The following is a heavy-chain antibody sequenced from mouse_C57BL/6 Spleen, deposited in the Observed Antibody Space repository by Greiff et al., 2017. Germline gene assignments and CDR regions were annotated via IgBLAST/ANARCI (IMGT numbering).Heavy chain of an antibody. J-gene: IGHJ3*01. Sequence: EVKLVESGGDLVKPGGSLKLSCAASGFTFSSYGMSWVRQTPDKRLEWVATISSGGSYTYYPDSVKGRFTISRDNAKNTLYLQMSSLKSEDTAMYYCARERAYWGQGTLGTVSA. V-gene: IGHV5-6*01. CDR1: GFTFSSYG. CDR2: ISSGGSYT. CDR3: ARERAY.